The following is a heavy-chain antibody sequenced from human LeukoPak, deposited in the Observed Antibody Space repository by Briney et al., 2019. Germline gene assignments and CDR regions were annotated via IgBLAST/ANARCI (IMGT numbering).Heavy chain of an antibody. CDR3: ARGRRSGYDYRLFDY. Sequence: SQTLSLTCTVSGGSISSGSYDWYWIRQPAGKGLEWIGHIYTSGSTNYNPSLKSRVTISVDTSKNQFSLKLSSVTAADTAVYYCARGRRSGYDYRLFDYWGQETLVTVSS. CDR1: GGSISSGSYD. V-gene: IGHV4-61*09. CDR2: IYTSGST. J-gene: IGHJ4*02. D-gene: IGHD5-12*01.